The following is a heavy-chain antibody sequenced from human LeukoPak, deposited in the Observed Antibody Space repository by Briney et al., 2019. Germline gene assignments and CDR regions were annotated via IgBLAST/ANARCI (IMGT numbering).Heavy chain of an antibody. CDR1: GFTFRTCG. D-gene: IGHD6-6*01. V-gene: IGHV3-33*01. Sequence: GGSLKLSCAASGFTFRTCGMHWVRQAPGKALEWVAVIWYDVSKKYYADSVKGRFTISRDNSKNTLYLQMNSLRVEDTAVYYCARDYFSSRPLSNWFDPWGQGTLVTVSS. CDR2: IWYDVSKK. CDR3: ARDYFSSRPLSNWFDP. J-gene: IGHJ5*02.